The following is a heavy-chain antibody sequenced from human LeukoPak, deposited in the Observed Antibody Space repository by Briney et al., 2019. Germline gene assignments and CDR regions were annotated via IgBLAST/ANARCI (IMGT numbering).Heavy chain of an antibody. V-gene: IGHV3-23*01. D-gene: IGHD2-15*01. J-gene: IGHJ4*02. CDR2: ISNNGGCT. Sequence: GGSLRLSCAASGFTFSSSAMSWVRQAPGKGLEWVSAISNNGGCTYYADSVQGRFTISRDNSKSTLCLQMNSLRAEDTAVYYCAKQLGYCSDGSCYFPYWGQGTLVTVSS. CDR3: AKQLGYCSDGSCYFPY. CDR1: GFTFSSSA.